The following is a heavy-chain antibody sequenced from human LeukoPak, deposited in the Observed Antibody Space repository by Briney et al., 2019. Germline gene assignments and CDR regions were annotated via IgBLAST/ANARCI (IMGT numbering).Heavy chain of an antibody. CDR2: IYHSGST. V-gene: IGHV4-4*02. CDR1: GGSISSSNW. D-gene: IGHD6-13*01. CDR3: ARDQYGSSAN. Sequence: SGTLSLTCAVSGGSISSSNWWSWVRQPPGKGLEWIGEIYHSGSTNYSPSLKSRVTISVDTSKNQFSLKLSSVTAADTAVYYCARDQYGSSANWGQGTLVTVSS. J-gene: IGHJ4*02.